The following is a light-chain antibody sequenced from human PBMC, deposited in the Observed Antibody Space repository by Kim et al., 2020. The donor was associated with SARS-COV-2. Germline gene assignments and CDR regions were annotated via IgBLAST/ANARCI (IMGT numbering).Light chain of an antibody. V-gene: IGLV3-21*04. CDR1: NIGTKS. CDR2: YDD. J-gene: IGLJ2*01. CDR3: QVWDTTDDHVI. Sequence: SYELTQPPSVSVAPGKTATLTCGGNNIGTKSVHWYQQRPGQAPILVIFYDDDRPSGIPERFSGSSSGNTATLTISRVEAGDEADYYCQVWDTTDDHVIFGGGTTLTVL.